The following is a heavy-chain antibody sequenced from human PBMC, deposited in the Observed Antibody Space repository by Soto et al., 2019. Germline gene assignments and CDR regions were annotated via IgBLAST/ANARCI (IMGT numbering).Heavy chain of an antibody. J-gene: IGHJ6*01. Sequence: QVQLVQSGAEVKKPGSSVKVSCKASGGTFSSYAISWVRQAPGQGLEWMGGLHPIFGTANYAQKFPSRVTINADDSTSTAYMELSSLRSDDTAAYYCARVGTYSSPNYYYYGIDVSGQWTTVTVSS. D-gene: IGHD6-13*01. CDR3: ARVGTYSSPNYYYYGIDV. CDR1: GGTFSSYA. V-gene: IGHV1-69*01. CDR2: LHPIFGTA.